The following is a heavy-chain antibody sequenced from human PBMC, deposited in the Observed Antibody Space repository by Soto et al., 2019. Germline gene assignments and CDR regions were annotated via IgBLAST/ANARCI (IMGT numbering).Heavy chain of an antibody. CDR1: GFTFSSYS. CDR3: ARETNYDFWSGYQADDY. D-gene: IGHD3-3*01. Sequence: NPGGSLRLSCAASGFTFSSYSMNWVRQAPGKGLEWVSSISSSSSYIYYADSVKGRFTISRDNAKNSLYLQMNSLRAEDTAVYYCARETNYDFWSGYQADDYWGQGTLVTVSS. J-gene: IGHJ4*02. V-gene: IGHV3-21*01. CDR2: ISSSSSYI.